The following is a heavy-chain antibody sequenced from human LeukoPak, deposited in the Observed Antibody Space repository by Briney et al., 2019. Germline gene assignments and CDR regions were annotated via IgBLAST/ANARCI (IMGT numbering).Heavy chain of an antibody. CDR3: ARSLSNCGGDCYRNRDAFDI. CDR1: GFTFSSYS. Sequence: GGSLRLSCAASGFTFSSYSMNWVRQAPGKGLEWVSSISSSRSYIYYADSVKGRFTISRDNAKNSLYLQMNSLRAEDTAVYYCARSLSNCGGDCYRNRDAFDIWGQGTMVTVSS. V-gene: IGHV3-21*01. D-gene: IGHD2-21*01. J-gene: IGHJ3*02. CDR2: ISSSRSYI.